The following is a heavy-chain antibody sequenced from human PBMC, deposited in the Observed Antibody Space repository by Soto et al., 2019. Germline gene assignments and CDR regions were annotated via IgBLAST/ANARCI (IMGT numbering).Heavy chain of an antibody. Sequence: ASVKVSCKASGYTFTSYAMHWVRQAPGQRLEWMGWINAGNGNTKYSQKFQGRVTITRDTSASTAYMELSSLRSEDTAVYYCGRDFYGSGSQKGHYYYGMDVWGQGTTVTVSS. V-gene: IGHV1-3*01. D-gene: IGHD3-10*01. CDR2: INAGNGNT. J-gene: IGHJ6*02. CDR3: GRDFYGSGSQKGHYYYGMDV. CDR1: GYTFTSYA.